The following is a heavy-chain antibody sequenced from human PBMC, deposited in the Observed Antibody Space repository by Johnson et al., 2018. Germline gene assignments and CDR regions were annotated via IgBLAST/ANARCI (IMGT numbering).Heavy chain of an antibody. CDR1: GLTFSSYW. CDR3: ARGAVAENDAFDI. D-gene: IGHD6-19*01. Sequence: VQLQESWGGLVQPGGSLRLSCAASGLTFSSYWMHWVRQAPGKGLVWVSRINSDGSSISYADSVKGRFTISRDNAKYTLYLQMNSLRAEDTAVYYCARGAVAENDAFDIWGQGTMVTVSS. J-gene: IGHJ3*02. CDR2: INSDGSSI. V-gene: IGHV3-74*01.